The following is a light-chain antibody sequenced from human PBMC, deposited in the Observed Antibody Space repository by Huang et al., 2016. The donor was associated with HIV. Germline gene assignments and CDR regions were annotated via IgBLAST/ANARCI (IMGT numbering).Light chain of an antibody. CDR3: QQSYSAPPLT. CDR1: QTISSY. CDR2: ASS. V-gene: IGKV1-39*01. J-gene: IGKJ4*01. Sequence: DIQMTQSPSSLSASVGDRVTITCRASQTISSYLNWYQQKPGKAPQLLIYASSSLQSGVPSRFSGSGPGTDFTLTISSLQPEDFATYYCQQSYSAPPLTFGGGTKVEI.